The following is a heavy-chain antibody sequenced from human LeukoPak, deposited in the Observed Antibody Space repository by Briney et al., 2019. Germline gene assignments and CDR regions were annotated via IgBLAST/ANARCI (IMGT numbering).Heavy chain of an antibody. J-gene: IGHJ4*02. CDR1: GYTFTSYG. CDR3: ARDRRTVWFGESLADY. V-gene: IGHV1-18*01. Sequence: ASVKVSCKASGYTFTSYGISWVRQAPGQGLEWMGWISAYNGNTNYAQKFQGRVTMTRDTSTSTVYMELSSLRSEDTAVYYCARDRRTVWFGESLADYWGQGTLVTVSS. CDR2: ISAYNGNT. D-gene: IGHD3-10*01.